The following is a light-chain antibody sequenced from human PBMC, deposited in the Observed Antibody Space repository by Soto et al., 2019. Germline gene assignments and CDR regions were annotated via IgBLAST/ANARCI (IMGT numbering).Light chain of an antibody. Sequence: EIVLKQSPATLSVSPGERATLSCRASQSVSSDLDGYQQKPGQAPRLLIYGASTRATGLSARFSGSGSGTECTLSISSLQSEDFAVYYCQQYHKWPAYTFGQGTKLEI. V-gene: IGKV3-15*01. CDR1: QSVSSD. CDR3: QQYHKWPAYT. CDR2: GAS. J-gene: IGKJ2*01.